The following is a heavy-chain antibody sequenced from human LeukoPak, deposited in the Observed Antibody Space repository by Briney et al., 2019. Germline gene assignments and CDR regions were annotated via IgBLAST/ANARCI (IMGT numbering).Heavy chain of an antibody. J-gene: IGHJ3*02. V-gene: IGHV4-4*07. CDR1: GGSISSYY. D-gene: IGHD3-22*01. CDR2: IYTSGST. Sequence: SETLSLTCTVSGGSISSYYWSWIRQPAGKGLEWIGRIYTSGSTNYNPSLKSRVTMSVDTSKNQFSLKLSSVTAADTAVYYCARDFPYYYDSSGSPDAFDIWGQGTMVAVSS. CDR3: ARDFPYYYDSSGSPDAFDI.